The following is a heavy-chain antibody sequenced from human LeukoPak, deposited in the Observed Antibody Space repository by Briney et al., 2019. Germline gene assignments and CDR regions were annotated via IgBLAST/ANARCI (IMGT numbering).Heavy chain of an antibody. V-gene: IGHV3-30*18. Sequence: GGSLRLSCAASGFIFNNYGMYWVRQAPGKGLEWVAVISYDGSNKNYADSVKGRFTISRDSSKNTVYLQMNSLRVEDTAVYYCAKDWALYCGGDCYFNYWGQGTLVTVSS. J-gene: IGHJ4*02. CDR2: ISYDGSNK. D-gene: IGHD2-21*02. CDR1: GFIFNNYG. CDR3: AKDWALYCGGDCYFNY.